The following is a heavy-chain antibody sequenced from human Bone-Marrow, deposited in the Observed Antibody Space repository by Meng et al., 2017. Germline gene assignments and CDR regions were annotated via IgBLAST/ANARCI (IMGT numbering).Heavy chain of an antibody. CDR2: INHSGST. CDR3: ARGPTTMAHDFDY. V-gene: IGHV4-34*01. CDR1: GGSFSDYY. J-gene: IGHJ4*02. Sequence: QRHLQQWGAGLLKPSETLSLTCVVSGGSFSDYYWSWIRQPPGKGLEWIGEINHSGSTNYNPSLESRATISVDTSQNNLSLKLSSVTAADSAVYYCARGPTTMAHDFDYWGQGTLVTVSS. D-gene: IGHD4-11*01.